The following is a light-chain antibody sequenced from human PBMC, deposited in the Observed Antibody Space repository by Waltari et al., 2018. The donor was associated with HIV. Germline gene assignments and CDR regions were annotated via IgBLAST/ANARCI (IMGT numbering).Light chain of an antibody. CDR1: SSNIGSNY. CDR2: RDT. Sequence: QSVLTQPPSASGTPGQRVTISFSGSSSNIGSNYVYWYQHLPGPTPKLLIYRDTQRPSSVPDRFSGSKSGTSASLAISGLRSEDEADYYCAAWDDSLSPHVVFGAGTKLTVL. J-gene: IGLJ2*01. CDR3: AAWDDSLSPHVV. V-gene: IGLV1-47*01.